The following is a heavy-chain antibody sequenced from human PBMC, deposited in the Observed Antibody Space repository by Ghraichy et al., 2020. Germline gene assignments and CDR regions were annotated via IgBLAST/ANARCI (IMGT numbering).Heavy chain of an antibody. CDR2: IYHSGST. CDR1: GYSISSGYY. V-gene: IGHV4-38-2*02. Sequence: SETLSLTCTVSGYSISSGYYWGWIRQPPGKGLEWIGSIYHSGSTYYNPSLKSRVTISVDTSKNQFSLKLSSVTAADTAVYYCARGGAAAGSFDYWGQGTLVTVSS. J-gene: IGHJ4*02. CDR3: ARGGAAAGSFDY. D-gene: IGHD6-13*01.